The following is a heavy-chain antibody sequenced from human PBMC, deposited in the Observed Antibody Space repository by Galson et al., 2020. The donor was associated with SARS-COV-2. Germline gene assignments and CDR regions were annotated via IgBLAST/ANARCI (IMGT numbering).Heavy chain of an antibody. J-gene: IGHJ5*02. Sequence: ASVKVSCKVSGYTLTELSMHWVRQAPGKGLEWMGGFDPEDGETIYAQKFQGRVTMTEDTSTDTAYMELSSLRSEDTAVYYCSTGSVFTKGNWFDPWGQGTLVTVSS. D-gene: IGHD3-3*01. V-gene: IGHV1-24*01. CDR3: STGSVFTKGNWFDP. CDR1: GYTLTELS. CDR2: FDPEDGET.